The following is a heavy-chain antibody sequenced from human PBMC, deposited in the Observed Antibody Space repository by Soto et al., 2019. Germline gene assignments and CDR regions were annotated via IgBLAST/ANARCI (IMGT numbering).Heavy chain of an antibody. CDR2: ISAYNGNT. V-gene: IGHV1-18*01. CDR1: GYTVTSYG. J-gene: IGHJ6*03. D-gene: IGHD6-6*01. Sequence: ASVKVSCKASGYTVTSYGISWVRQAPGQGLEWMGWISAYNGNTNYAQKLQGRVTMTTDTSTSTAYMELRSLRSDDTAVYYCARDLEEYSSSSGHYYYMDVWGKGTTVTVSS. CDR3: ARDLEEYSSSSGHYYYMDV.